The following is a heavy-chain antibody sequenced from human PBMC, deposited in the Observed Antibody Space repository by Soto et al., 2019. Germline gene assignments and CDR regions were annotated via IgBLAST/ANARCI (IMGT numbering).Heavy chain of an antibody. Sequence: GESLKISCTASGYSFISYWIAWVRQMPGKGLEWMGIIYPGDSDTRYSPSFQGQVTISADKSISTAYLQWSSLKASDTAMYYCARLHRGSSNYYCYGMDVWGQGTTVTVSS. CDR3: ARLHRGSSNYYCYGMDV. CDR1: GYSFISYW. D-gene: IGHD1-26*01. J-gene: IGHJ6*02. CDR2: IYPGDSDT. V-gene: IGHV5-51*01.